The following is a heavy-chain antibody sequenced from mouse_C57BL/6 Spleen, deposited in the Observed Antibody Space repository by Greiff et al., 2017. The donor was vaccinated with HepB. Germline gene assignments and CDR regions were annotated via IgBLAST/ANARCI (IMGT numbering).Heavy chain of an antibody. CDR1: GYTFTSYG. D-gene: IGHD2-1*01. Sequence: VQLQQSGAELARPGASVKLSCKASGYTFTSYGISWVKQRTGQGLEWIGEIYPRSGNTYYNEKFKGKATLTADKSSSTAYMELRSLTSDDSAVYFCARVIYYGNYGWYFDVWGTGTTVTVSS. V-gene: IGHV1-81*01. CDR3: ARVIYYGNYGWYFDV. CDR2: IYPRSGNT. J-gene: IGHJ1*03.